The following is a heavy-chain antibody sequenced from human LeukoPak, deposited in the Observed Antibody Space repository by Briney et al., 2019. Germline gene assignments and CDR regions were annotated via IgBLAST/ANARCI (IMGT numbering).Heavy chain of an antibody. CDR1: GFTFSSYE. J-gene: IGHJ4*02. CDR3: VRGRPY. CDR2: INQDGSDH. V-gene: IGHV3-7*05. Sequence: GGSLRLSCEASGFTFSSYEMNWVRQAPGKGPEWVASINQDGSDHYYVDSVKGRFTISRDNAKDSLYLQMSSLRVEDTAVYYCVRGRPYWGQGTLVTVSS.